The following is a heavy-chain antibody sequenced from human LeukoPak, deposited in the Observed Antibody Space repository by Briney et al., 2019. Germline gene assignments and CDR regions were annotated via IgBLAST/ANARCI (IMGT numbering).Heavy chain of an antibody. CDR1: GGSIGSSSYY. CDR2: IYYSGST. D-gene: IGHD6-6*01. J-gene: IGHJ4*02. V-gene: IGHV4-39*01. CDR3: ARAVRSSELFDY. Sequence: MPSETLSLTCTVSGGSIGSSSYYWGWIRQPPGKGLEWIGSIYYSGSTYYNPSLKSRVTISVDTSKNQFSLKLSSVTAADTAVYYCARAVRSSELFDYWGQGTLVTVSS.